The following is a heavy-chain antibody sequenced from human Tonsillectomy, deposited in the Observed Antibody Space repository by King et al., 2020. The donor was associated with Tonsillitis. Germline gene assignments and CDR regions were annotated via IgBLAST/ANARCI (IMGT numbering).Heavy chain of an antibody. J-gene: IGHJ6*02. CDR3: ARDLRKTGYFYYGMDV. CDR1: GFTVSDNF. Sequence: VQLVESGGGLIQPGGSLRLSCAASGFTVSDNFMNWVRQAPGKGLEWVSVIRSGGNTYYADSVKGRFTISRDNSKNTLFLQMNSLRAEDTAVYYCARDLRKTGYFYYGMDVWGQGTSVTVSS. V-gene: IGHV3-53*01. CDR2: IRSGGNT. D-gene: IGHD1-14*01.